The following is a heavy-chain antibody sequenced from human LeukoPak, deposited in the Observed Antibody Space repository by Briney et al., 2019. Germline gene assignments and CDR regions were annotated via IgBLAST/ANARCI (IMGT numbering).Heavy chain of an antibody. J-gene: IGHJ4*02. CDR2: INFDGSTT. CDR1: GFTFSSYW. CDR3: ARYSGSYYVGGTYYFDY. V-gene: IGHV3-74*01. Sequence: GGSLRLSCAASGFTFSSYWMHWVRQAPGKGLVWVSRINFDGSTTSYADSVKGRFTIPRDNAKNSLYLQMNSLRAEDTAVYYCARYSGSYYVGGTYYFDYWGQGTLVTVSS. D-gene: IGHD1-26*01.